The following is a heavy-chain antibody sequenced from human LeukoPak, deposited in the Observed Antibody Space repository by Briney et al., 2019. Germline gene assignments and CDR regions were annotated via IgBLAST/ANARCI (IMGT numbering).Heavy chain of an antibody. J-gene: IGHJ3*02. V-gene: IGHV3-48*01. CDR3: ARGGTYYNEAFDI. Sequence: GGSLRLSCAASGFTFSSYSMKWVRQAPGKGLEWVSYISSSSSTICYADSVKGRFTISRDNAKNSLYLQMNSLRAEDTAVYYCARGGTYYNEAFDIWGQGTMVTVSS. D-gene: IGHD1-26*01. CDR2: ISSSSSTI. CDR1: GFTFSSYS.